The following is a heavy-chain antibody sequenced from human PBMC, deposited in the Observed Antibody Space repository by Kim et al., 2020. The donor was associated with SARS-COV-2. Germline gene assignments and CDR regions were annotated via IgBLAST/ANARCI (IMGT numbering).Heavy chain of an antibody. V-gene: IGHV4-39*01. CDR2: T. Sequence: TYYNPSRKSRVTISVDTSKNQFSLKLSSVTAADTAVYYCARAYGSGTFDIWGQGTMVTVSS. CDR3: ARAYGSGTFDI. J-gene: IGHJ3*02. D-gene: IGHD3-10*01.